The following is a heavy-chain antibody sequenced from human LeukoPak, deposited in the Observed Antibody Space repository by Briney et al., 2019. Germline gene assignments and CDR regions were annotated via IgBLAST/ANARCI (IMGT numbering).Heavy chain of an antibody. J-gene: IGHJ3*02. Sequence: ASVKVSCKASGYTFTDHYMHWVRPAPGQGLEWMGWINPNSGATYYAQKFQGRVTMTRDTSIGTAYMELSSLLSDDTAVYYCATSAPVVMPVLVLSGTFGIWGQGTLVTVSS. CDR2: INPNSGAT. CDR3: ATSAPVVMPVLVLSGTFGI. CDR1: GYTFTDHY. D-gene: IGHD3-22*01. V-gene: IGHV1-2*02.